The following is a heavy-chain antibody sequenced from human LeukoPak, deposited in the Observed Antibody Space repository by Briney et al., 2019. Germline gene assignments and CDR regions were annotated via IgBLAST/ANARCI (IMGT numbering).Heavy chain of an antibody. D-gene: IGHD5-24*01. CDR2: IYYSGST. V-gene: IGHV4-61*01. CDR3: AREKRDGYTKSYYFDY. Sequence: KPSETLSLTCTVSGGSASSGSYYWSWIPQPPGKGLEWIGYIYYSGSTNYNPSHKSRVTISVDTSKNQFSLKLSSVTAADTAVYYYAREKRDGYTKSYYFDYWGQGTLVTVSS. CDR1: GGSASSGSYY. J-gene: IGHJ4*02.